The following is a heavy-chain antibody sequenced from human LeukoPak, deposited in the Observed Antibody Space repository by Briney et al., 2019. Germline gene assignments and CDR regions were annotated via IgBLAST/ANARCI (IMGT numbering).Heavy chain of an antibody. CDR3: AREMTRQDHAFDI. V-gene: IGHV4-30-2*05. CDR2: VYHSGST. Sequence: PSETLSLTCTVSGGSISSGGYYWSWIRQPPGKGLEWIGYVYHSGSTYYNPSLKSRVTISVDTSKNQFSLKLSSVTAADTAVYYCAREMTRQDHAFDIWGQGTMVTVSS. D-gene: IGHD2-21*02. J-gene: IGHJ3*02. CDR1: GGSISSGGYY.